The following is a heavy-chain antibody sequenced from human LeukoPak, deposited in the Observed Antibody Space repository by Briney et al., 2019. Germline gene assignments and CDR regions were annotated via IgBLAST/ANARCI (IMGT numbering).Heavy chain of an antibody. V-gene: IGHV3-53*01. CDR1: GFTVSSNY. D-gene: IGHD2-2*01. Sequence: GGSLRLSCAASGFTVSSNYMSWVRQAPGKGLEWVSVIYSGGSTYYADSVKGRFTVSRDNSKNTLYLQMNSLRAEDTAVYYCARERSSKYYYYMDVWGKGTTVTISS. CDR3: ARERSSKYYYYMDV. J-gene: IGHJ6*03. CDR2: IYSGGST.